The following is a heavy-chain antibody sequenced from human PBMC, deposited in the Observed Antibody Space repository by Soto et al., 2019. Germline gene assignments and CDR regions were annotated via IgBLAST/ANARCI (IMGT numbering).Heavy chain of an antibody. CDR3: ARGADQYKTAW. D-gene: IGHD1-1*01. Sequence: SETLSLTCAVYGGSFSGYYWSWIRQPPGKGLEWIGEIHPGGGTNYNPSLKSRVTISVDTSRNQFALKLSSVTAADTAVYYCARGADQYKTAWWGQGTLVTVSS. J-gene: IGHJ4*02. CDR1: GGSFSGYY. V-gene: IGHV4-34*01. CDR2: IHPGGGT.